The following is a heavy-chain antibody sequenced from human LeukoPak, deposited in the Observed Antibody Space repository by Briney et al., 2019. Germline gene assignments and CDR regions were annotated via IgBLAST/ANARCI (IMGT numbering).Heavy chain of an antibody. CDR3: ARASTTFDD. J-gene: IGHJ4*02. Sequence: PSPTLSLTCSVSGGSITSYYWSWIRQSPGKGLEWIGHVSDGGSTNYSPSLKGRVSISVDTSKNQFSLNLRSVTAADTAVYFCARASTTFDDWGQGTLVTVSS. V-gene: IGHV4-59*01. CDR2: VSDGGST. D-gene: IGHD1-14*01. CDR1: GGSITSYY.